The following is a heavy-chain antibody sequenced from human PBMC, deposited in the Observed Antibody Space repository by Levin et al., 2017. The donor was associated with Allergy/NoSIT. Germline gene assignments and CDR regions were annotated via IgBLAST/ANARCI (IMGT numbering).Heavy chain of an antibody. V-gene: IGHV3-23*01. D-gene: IGHD2-15*01. CDR2: ISGSDPGT. J-gene: IGHJ4*02. Sequence: GESLKISCAASGFTFSTYAMSWVRQAPGKRLEWVSAISGSDPGTYYPDSVKGRFTISRDNSKNTLYLQMNSLRAEDSAIYYCAKGKLEHCSGAFCYNFDYWGQGALVTVSS. CDR3: AKGKLEHCSGAFCYNFDY. CDR1: GFTFSTYA.